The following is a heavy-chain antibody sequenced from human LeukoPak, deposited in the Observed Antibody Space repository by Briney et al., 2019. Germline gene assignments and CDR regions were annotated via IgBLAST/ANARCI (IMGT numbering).Heavy chain of an antibody. CDR2: ISSSSPI. V-gene: IGHV3-48*02. CDR3: ARDGRDGYNRAPGAFDI. CDR1: GFTFSSYS. D-gene: IGHD5-24*01. Sequence: GGSLRLSCAASGFTFSSYSVNWVRQAPGKGLEWVSYISSSSPIYYADSVKGRFTISRDNAKNLLYLQMNSLGDEDTAVYYCARDGRDGYNRAPGAFDIWGQGTMVTVSS. J-gene: IGHJ3*02.